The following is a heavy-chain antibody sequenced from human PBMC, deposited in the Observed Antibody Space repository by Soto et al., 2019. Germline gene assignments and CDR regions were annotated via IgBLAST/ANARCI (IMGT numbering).Heavy chain of an antibody. J-gene: IGHJ6*02. CDR2: IYHSGST. CDR1: GGSISSGGYS. V-gene: IGHV4-30-2*01. D-gene: IGHD3-22*01. CDR3: ARDGDSSGYYGAPGGMDV. Sequence: SETLSLTCAVSGGSISSGGYSWSWIRQPPGKGLEWIGYIYHSGSTYYNPSLKSRVTISVDRSKNQFSLKLSSVTAADTAVYYCARDGDSSGYYGAPGGMDVWGQGTTVTVSS.